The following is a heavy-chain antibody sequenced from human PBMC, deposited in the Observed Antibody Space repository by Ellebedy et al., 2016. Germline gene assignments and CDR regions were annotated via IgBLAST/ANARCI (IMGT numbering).Heavy chain of an antibody. J-gene: IGHJ4*02. V-gene: IGHV3-23*01. CDR2: ISGGGSST. D-gene: IGHD1-1*01. Sequence: GGSLRLSXAASGFSFINYAMTWVRQPPGKGLEWVSGISGGGSSTSYADSVKGRFTISRDSSKNTVYLQMNSLTAEDTAVYYCARNTTSVPFDYWGPGTLVTVSS. CDR1: GFSFINYA. CDR3: ARNTTSVPFDY.